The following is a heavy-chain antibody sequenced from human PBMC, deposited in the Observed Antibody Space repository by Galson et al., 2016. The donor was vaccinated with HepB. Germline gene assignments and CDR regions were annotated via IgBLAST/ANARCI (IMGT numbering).Heavy chain of an antibody. V-gene: IGHV4-4*02. CDR1: GVSLSSDNW. J-gene: IGHJ4*02. D-gene: IGHD2-15*01. CDR3: ARSTPHCSPTVCLFDY. Sequence: SETLSLTCAVSGVSLSSDNWWSWVRQPPGKGLEWVGEIYGSGSTNYNPSLKSRVTILLDMSKNQFSLKLTSVTAADTAVYYCARSTPHCSPTVCLFDYWGQGTLVTVSS. CDR2: IYGSGST.